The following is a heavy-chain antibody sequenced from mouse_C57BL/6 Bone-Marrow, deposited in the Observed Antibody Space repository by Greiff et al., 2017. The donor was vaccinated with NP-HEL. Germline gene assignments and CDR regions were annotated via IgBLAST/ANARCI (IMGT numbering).Heavy chain of an antibody. Sequence: QVQLKQPGAELVKPGASVKMSCKASGYTFTSYWITWVKQRPGQGLEWIGDIYPGSGSTNYNEKFKSKATLTVDTSSSTAYMQLSSLTSEDSAVYYCARFTMITTGYFDYWGQGTTLTVSS. J-gene: IGHJ2*01. V-gene: IGHV1-55*01. CDR1: GYTFTSYW. CDR2: IYPGSGST. CDR3: ARFTMITTGYFDY. D-gene: IGHD2-4*01.